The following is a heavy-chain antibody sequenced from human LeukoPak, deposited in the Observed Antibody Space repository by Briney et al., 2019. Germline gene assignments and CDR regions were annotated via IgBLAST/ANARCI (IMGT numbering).Heavy chain of an antibody. J-gene: IGHJ3*02. CDR1: GFTFNSW. D-gene: IGHD2-15*01. V-gene: IGHV3-74*01. CDR2: MNGDGSSI. CDR3: ARGAVACDVFDI. Sequence: GGSLRLSCAASGFTFNSWMHWVRQAPGKGLVWVSRMNGDGSSIDYADSVKGRFTISRDNAKNTLYLQTNSLRAEDTAVYFCARGAVACDVFDIWGQGTMVTVSS.